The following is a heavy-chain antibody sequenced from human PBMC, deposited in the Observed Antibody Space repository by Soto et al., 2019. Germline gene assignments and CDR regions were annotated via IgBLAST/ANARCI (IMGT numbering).Heavy chain of an antibody. CDR2: ISSSSTTI. V-gene: IGHV3-48*02. CDR1: GFTFSSYS. Sequence: VGSLRLSCAASGFTFSSYSMNWVRQAPGKGLEWVSYISSSSTTIYYAYSVKGRFTISRDNAKNSLYLQMSSLRDENTVVYYCAGAPTVTYLYGMDVWGQGTTVTVSS. D-gene: IGHD4-17*01. CDR3: AGAPTVTYLYGMDV. J-gene: IGHJ6*02.